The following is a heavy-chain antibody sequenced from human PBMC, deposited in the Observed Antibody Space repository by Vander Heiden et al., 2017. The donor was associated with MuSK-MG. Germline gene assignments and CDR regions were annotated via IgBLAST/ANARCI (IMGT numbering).Heavy chain of an antibody. J-gene: IGHJ4*02. D-gene: IGHD2-21*01. Sequence: EVQLLESGGGLVQPGGSLRLSCAASEFTFRSYAMSWVRQAPGKGLEWVSAISGSGGSTYYADSVKGRFTISRDNSKNTLYLQMNSLRAEDTAVYYCAKAGEVVVIATYPDYWGQGTLVTVSS. V-gene: IGHV3-23*01. CDR2: ISGSGGST. CDR3: AKAGEVVVIATYPDY. CDR1: EFTFRSYA.